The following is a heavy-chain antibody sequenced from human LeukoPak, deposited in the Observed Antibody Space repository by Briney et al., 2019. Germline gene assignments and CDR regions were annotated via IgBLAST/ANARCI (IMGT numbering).Heavy chain of an antibody. D-gene: IGHD3-9*01. Sequence: GRSLRLSCAASGFTFSDYAMHWVRQAPGKGLEWMAVISYDGSTTFYADSVKGRFTISRDNSKNTLYLQMNSLRAEDTAVYYCAKDRLYYDILTGLAYWGQGTLVTVSS. CDR2: ISYDGSTT. J-gene: IGHJ4*02. V-gene: IGHV3-30-3*01. CDR1: GFTFSDYA. CDR3: AKDRLYYDILTGLAY.